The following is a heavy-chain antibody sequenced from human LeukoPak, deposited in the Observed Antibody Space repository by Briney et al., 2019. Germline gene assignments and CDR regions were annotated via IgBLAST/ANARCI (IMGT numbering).Heavy chain of an antibody. V-gene: IGHV4-4*07. CDR1: GGSISSYY. D-gene: IGHD3-10*01. CDR2: IYTSGST. CDR3: ARAGDGSGSYDNADYDY. Sequence: SETLSLTCTVSGGSISSYYWSWIRQPAGKGLEWIGRIYTSGSTNYNPSLKSRVTMSVDTSKNQFSLKLSSVTAADTAVYYCARAGDGSGSYDNADYDYWGQGTLVTVSS. J-gene: IGHJ4*02.